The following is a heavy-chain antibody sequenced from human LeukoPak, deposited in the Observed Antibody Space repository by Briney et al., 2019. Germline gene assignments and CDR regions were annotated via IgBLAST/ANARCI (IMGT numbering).Heavy chain of an antibody. CDR3: ARDSLAYYDFWSGYNAFDI. J-gene: IGHJ3*02. CDR1: GGSPSSGSYY. V-gene: IGHV4-61*02. CDR2: IYTSGST. D-gene: IGHD3-3*01. Sequence: PSQTLSLTCTVSGGSPSSGSYYWSWILQPAGKGLEWIGRIYTSGSTNYNPSLKSRVTISVDTSKNQFSLKLSSVTAADTAVYYCARDSLAYYDFWSGYNAFDIWGQGTMVTVSS.